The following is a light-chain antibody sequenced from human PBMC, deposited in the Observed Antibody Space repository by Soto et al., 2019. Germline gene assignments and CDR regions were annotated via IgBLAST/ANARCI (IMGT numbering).Light chain of an antibody. V-gene: IGKV3-20*01. J-gene: IGKJ1*01. CDR2: GAS. CDR3: QQYVVSPGT. Sequence: EIVLTQSPGTLSLSPGERATLSCRASQSVSSTYLAWYQHKPGQAPRLLIYGASSRETGIPDRFSGSGSGTDLTLTVSRLEPEDFAVYYCQQYVVSPGTFGQGTKVDIK. CDR1: QSVSSTY.